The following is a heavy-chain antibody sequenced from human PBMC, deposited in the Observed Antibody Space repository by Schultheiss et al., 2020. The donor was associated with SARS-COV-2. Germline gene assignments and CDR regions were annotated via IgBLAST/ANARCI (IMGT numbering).Heavy chain of an antibody. Sequence: GSLRLSCAASGFTFSDYYMSWIRQAPGKGLEWVSYISSSSSYTNYADSVKGRFTISRDNAKNSLYLHMSSLRAEDTAVYYCARDLLGAGGAYDIWGQGTMVTVSS. V-gene: IGHV3-11*06. CDR1: GFTFSDYY. CDR2: ISSSSSYT. D-gene: IGHD3-16*01. CDR3: ARDLLGAGGAYDI. J-gene: IGHJ3*02.